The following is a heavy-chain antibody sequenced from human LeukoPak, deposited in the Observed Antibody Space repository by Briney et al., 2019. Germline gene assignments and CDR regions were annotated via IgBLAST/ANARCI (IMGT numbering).Heavy chain of an antibody. CDR1: GYTFTSYG. V-gene: IGHV1-18*01. D-gene: IGHD6-19*01. Sequence: ASVKVSCKASGYTFTSYGISWVRQAPGQGLEWMGWISAYNGNTNYAQKLQGRVTMTTDTSTSTAYMELRSLRSDDTAVYYCASTQWLLTGGIYYFDYWGQGTLVTVSS. CDR3: ASTQWLLTGGIYYFDY. J-gene: IGHJ4*02. CDR2: ISAYNGNT.